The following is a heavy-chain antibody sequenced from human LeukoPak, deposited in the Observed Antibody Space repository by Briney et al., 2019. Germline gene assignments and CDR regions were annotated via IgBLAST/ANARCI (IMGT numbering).Heavy chain of an antibody. D-gene: IGHD2-15*01. J-gene: IGHJ6*02. Sequence: GGSLRLSCAASGFTFSSYWMNWVRQAPGKGLEWVACIKEDGSEKYYVGSVKGRFTISRDNARHSLYLQMNSLRAEDTAVYYCARDTQPYSHYYYYGMDVWGQGTTVTVSS. V-gene: IGHV3-7*01. CDR2: IKEDGSEK. CDR3: ARDTQPYSHYYYYGMDV. CDR1: GFTFSSYW.